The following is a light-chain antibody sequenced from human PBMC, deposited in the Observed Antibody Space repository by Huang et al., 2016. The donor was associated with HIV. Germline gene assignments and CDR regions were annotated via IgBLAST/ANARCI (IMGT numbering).Light chain of an antibody. V-gene: IGKV3-15*01. CDR2: DAS. CDR1: ERVSSS. J-gene: IGKJ5*01. CDR3: QQYNDWPPLT. Sequence: EIVMTQSPDILSVFPGERVTLSCRASERVSSSLAWYQQKSGQAPRLLIYDASTRATGIPDRFSGSGSGTEFTLTINILLSEDFAVYYCQQYNDWPPLTFGQGTRLDMK.